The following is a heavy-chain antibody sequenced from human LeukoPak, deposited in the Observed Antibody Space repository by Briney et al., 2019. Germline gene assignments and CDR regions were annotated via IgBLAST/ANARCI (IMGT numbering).Heavy chain of an antibody. CDR3: ARVLRYCSGGNCYSGGLGYMDV. Sequence: GGSLRLSCAASGFTFSTYSMNWVRQAPGKGLEWVSSISRSGSTKYYADSVKGRFTISRDNAKNSLFLQMNSLRAEDTAVYYCARVLRYCSGGNCYSGGLGYMDVWGKGTTVTISS. V-gene: IGHV3-48*04. D-gene: IGHD2-15*01. CDR2: ISRSGSTK. CDR1: GFTFSTYS. J-gene: IGHJ6*03.